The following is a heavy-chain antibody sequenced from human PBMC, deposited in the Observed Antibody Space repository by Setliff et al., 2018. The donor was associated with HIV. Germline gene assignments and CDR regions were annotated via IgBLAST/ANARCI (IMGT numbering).Heavy chain of an antibody. CDR3: ARGIPGYRSSWHFDY. Sequence: PSETLSLTCTVSGGSIGSNAYYWGWIRQPPGKGLEWIGSIFYTGITYYTPSLKSRVSISVDTSKNQFSLKLSSVTAADTAVYYCARGIPGYRSSWHFDYWGQGTLVTVSS. D-gene: IGHD6-13*01. V-gene: IGHV4-39*07. CDR2: IFYTGIT. CDR1: GGSIGSNAYY. J-gene: IGHJ4*02.